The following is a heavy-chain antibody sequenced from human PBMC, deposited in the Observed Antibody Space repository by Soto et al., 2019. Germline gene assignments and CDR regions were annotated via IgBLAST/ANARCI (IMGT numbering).Heavy chain of an antibody. CDR2: IHYSGST. D-gene: IGHD2-21*01. CDR1: GCSVNIGTYY. J-gene: IGHJ4*02. Sequence: SETLSLTCPFLGCSVNIGTYYLSWIRQPPGKGLEWIGFIHYSGSTNYNPSLKSRVTMSVDTSKNQFSLKLTSVNAADTAVYYCTRGGDAYKNGHWGQGTRVT. V-gene: IGHV4-61*01. CDR3: TRGGDAYKNGH.